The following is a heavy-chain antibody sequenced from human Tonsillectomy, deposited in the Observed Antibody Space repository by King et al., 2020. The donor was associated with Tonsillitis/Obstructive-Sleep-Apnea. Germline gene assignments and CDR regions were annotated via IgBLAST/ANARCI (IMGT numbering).Heavy chain of an antibody. J-gene: IGHJ4*02. CDR2: ISSGSSTT. Sequence: VQLVESGGGLVQPGGSLRLSCAASGFTFSSYAMNWVRQAPGKGLEWVSYISSGSSTTYYADSVKGRFTISRDNAKNSLFLQMSSLRDEDTAVYFCAREGGYCSSTSCYADYWGQGTLVTVSS. D-gene: IGHD2-2*01. V-gene: IGHV3-48*02. CDR3: AREGGYCSSTSCYADY. CDR1: GFTFSSYA.